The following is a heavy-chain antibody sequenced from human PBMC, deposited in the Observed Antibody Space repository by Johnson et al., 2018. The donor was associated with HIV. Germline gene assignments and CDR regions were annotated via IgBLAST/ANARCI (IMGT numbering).Heavy chain of an antibody. Sequence: QVQLVESGGGVVQPGRSLRLSCTASGFTFSSYGMHWVRQAPGKGLEWVAFIRYDGSNKYYADSVKGRFTISRDNSKNTLFLQMNGLRADDKAVYYCARDRVYRWSYYSGAFDVWGQGAMVTVSS. D-gene: IGHD1-26*01. CDR2: IRYDGSNK. V-gene: IGHV3-33*01. J-gene: IGHJ3*01. CDR1: GFTFSSYG. CDR3: ARDRVYRWSYYSGAFDV.